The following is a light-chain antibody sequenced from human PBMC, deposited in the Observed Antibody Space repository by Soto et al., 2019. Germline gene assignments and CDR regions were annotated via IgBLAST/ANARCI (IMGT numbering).Light chain of an antibody. CDR3: QQYGSAPLS. CDR2: GAS. V-gene: IGKV3-20*01. Sequence: EIVLTQSPATLSLSPGERATLSCRASQSVSSYLAWYQQKPGQAPRLLIYGASRRVTGIPDRFSGTGSGTDFTLTISNLEPEDSAVYHCQQYGSAPLSFGGGTKVDIK. CDR1: QSVSSY. J-gene: IGKJ4*01.